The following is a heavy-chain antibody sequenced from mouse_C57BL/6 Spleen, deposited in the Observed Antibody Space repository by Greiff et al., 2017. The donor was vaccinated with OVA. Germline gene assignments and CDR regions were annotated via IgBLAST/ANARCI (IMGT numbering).Heavy chain of an antibody. CDR3: ARALYYGSSYRFAY. Sequence: QVQLKQSGPELVKPGASVKISCKASGYAFSSSWMNWVKQRPGKGLEWIGRIYPGDGDTNYNGKFKGKATLTADKSSSTAYMQLSSLTSEDSAVYFCARALYYGSSYRFAYWGQGTLVTVSA. CDR2: IYPGDGDT. D-gene: IGHD1-1*01. CDR1: GYAFSSSW. V-gene: IGHV1-82*01. J-gene: IGHJ3*01.